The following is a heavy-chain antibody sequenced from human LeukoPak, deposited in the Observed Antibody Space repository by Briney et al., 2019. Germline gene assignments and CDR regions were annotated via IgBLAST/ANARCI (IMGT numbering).Heavy chain of an antibody. Sequence: SETLSLTCTVSGGSISSYYWSWIRQPPGKGLEWIGYIYYSGSTNYDPSLKSRVTISVDTSKNQFSLKLSSVTAADTAVYYCARGGNSAGDYWGQGTLVTVSS. D-gene: IGHD4-23*01. V-gene: IGHV4-59*01. J-gene: IGHJ4*02. CDR1: GGSISSYY. CDR3: ARGGNSAGDY. CDR2: IYYSGST.